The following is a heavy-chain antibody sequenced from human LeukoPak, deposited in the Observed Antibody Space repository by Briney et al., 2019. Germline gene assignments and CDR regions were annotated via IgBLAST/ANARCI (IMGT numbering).Heavy chain of an antibody. CDR1: GFTFSSYA. V-gene: IGHV3-23*01. D-gene: IGHD3-16*02. CDR3: ANLVYYDYVWGSYRFTPTFDY. CDR2: ISGSGGST. J-gene: IGHJ4*02. Sequence: GRSLRLSCAASGFTFSSYAMSWVRQAPGKGLEWVSAISGSGGSTYYADSVKGRFTISRDNSKNTLYLQMNSLRAEDTAVYYCANLVYYDYVWGSYRFTPTFDYWGQGTLVTVSS.